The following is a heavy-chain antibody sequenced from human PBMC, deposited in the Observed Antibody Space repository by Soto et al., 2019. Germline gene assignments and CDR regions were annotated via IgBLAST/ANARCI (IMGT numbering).Heavy chain of an antibody. D-gene: IGHD2-2*01. CDR3: ATATYCSSTSCYGPTYYYYGMDV. J-gene: IGHJ6*02. CDR1: GGTFSSYA. Sequence: ASVKVTCKASGGTFSSYAISWVRQAPGQGLEWMGGIIPIFGTANYAQKFQGRVTITADESTSTAYMELSSLRSEDTAVYYCATATYCSSTSCYGPTYYYYGMDVWGQGTTVTVSS. V-gene: IGHV1-69*13. CDR2: IIPIFGTA.